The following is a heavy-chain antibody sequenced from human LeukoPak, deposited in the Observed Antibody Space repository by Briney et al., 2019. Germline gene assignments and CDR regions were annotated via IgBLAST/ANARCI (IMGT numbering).Heavy chain of an antibody. Sequence: GGSLRLSCAASGFMFSTYWMSWVRQAPGKGLEWVSVIYSGGSTKYADSVKARFTISRDNSKNTVYLQMNNLRAEDTAVYYCARATLDNWGQGTLVTVSS. CDR2: IYSGGST. CDR3: ARATLDN. CDR1: GFMFSTYW. J-gene: IGHJ4*02. V-gene: IGHV3-53*01.